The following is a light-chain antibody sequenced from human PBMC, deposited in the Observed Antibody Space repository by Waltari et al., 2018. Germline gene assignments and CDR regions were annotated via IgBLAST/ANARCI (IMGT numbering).Light chain of an antibody. CDR2: GAS. CDR3: QHYSSSSWT. CDR1: QSVSSTY. V-gene: IGKV3-20*01. Sequence: EIVLTQSPGTLSLSPGERATLPCRASQSVSSTYLAWYQQKPGQAPGLLIYGASSRATGIPDRFSSSGSGTDFTLTISRLEPEYFAVYYCQHYSSSSWTFGQGTKVEIK. J-gene: IGKJ1*01.